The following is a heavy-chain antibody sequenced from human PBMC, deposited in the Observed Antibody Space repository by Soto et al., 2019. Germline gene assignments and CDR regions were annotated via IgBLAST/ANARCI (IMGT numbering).Heavy chain of an antibody. Sequence: DVQVVESGGDLVKPGGSLRLSCAASGFTFSNAWMSWVRQAPGKGLEWVGRIKSYTNGGTTDYAAPVKGRFAISRDDSNNTLYLQMNSLKTEDAGVYYCTTDDPINKYWGQGTLVTVSS. CDR2: IKSYTNGGTT. J-gene: IGHJ4*02. CDR1: GFTFSNAW. CDR3: TTDDPINKY. V-gene: IGHV3-15*01.